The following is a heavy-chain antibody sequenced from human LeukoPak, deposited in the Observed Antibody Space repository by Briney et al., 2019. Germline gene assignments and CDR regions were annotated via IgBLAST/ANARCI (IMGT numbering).Heavy chain of an antibody. CDR1: GFTFDDYA. V-gene: IGHV3-9*01. Sequence: GRSLRLSCAASGFTFDDYAMHWVRQAPGKGLEWVSGISWNSGSIGYADSVKRRFTISRDNAKNSLYLQMNSLRAEDTALYYCAKDRDYYDSSGHDYWGQGTLVTVSS. D-gene: IGHD3-22*01. J-gene: IGHJ4*02. CDR3: AKDRDYYDSSGHDY. CDR2: ISWNSGSI.